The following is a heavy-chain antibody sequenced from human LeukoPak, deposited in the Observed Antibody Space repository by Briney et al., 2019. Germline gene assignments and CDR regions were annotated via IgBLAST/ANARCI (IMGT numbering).Heavy chain of an antibody. CDR2: ISGYNGDT. D-gene: IGHD3-22*01. V-gene: IGHV1-18*01. Sequence: ASVKVSCKASGYTFIIYGITWARQAPGQGLEWLGWISGYNGDTKYAQKIEGRVTMTTDASTSTAYLEVRSLRSDDTAMYYWARLTDSSGFARNDYWGQGTLVTVSS. CDR1: GYTFIIYG. CDR3: ARLTDSSGFARNDY. J-gene: IGHJ4*02.